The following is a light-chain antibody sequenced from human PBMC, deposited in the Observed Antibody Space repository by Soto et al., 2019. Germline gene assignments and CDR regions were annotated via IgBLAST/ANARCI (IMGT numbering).Light chain of an antibody. J-gene: IGKJ2*01. CDR3: QQVNGYPHT. CDR1: PYISSH. Sequence: DVQLTQSPTFLSASVGDRVTITCRASPYISSHLAWYQQIPGKGPLLLIYAASTLKSGVRSRFSGSGSGTDFTLAISSLQPEDFATYYCQQVNGYPHTFGQGTKLEIK. V-gene: IGKV1-9*01. CDR2: AAS.